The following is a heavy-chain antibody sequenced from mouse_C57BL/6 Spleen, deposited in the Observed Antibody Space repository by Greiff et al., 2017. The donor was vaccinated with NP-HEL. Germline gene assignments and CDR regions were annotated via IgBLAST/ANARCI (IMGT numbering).Heavy chain of an antibody. CDR2: INPYNGGT. CDR1: GYTFTDYY. D-gene: IGHD2-5*01. J-gene: IGHJ4*01. CDR3: ASPYYSNYDYAMDY. Sequence: EVQLQESGPVLVKPGASVKMSCKASGYTFTDYYMNWVKQSHGKSLEWIGVINPYNGGTSYNQKFKGKATLTVDKSSSTAYMELNSLTSEDSAVYYCASPYYSNYDYAMDYWGQGTSVTVSS. V-gene: IGHV1-19*01.